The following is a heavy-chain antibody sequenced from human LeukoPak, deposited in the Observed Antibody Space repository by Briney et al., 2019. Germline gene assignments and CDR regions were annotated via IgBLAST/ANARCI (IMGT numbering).Heavy chain of an antibody. CDR1: GFTFSSYA. D-gene: IGHD2-8*01. J-gene: IGHJ6*02. CDR3: ARGPRYCTNGVCWYGMDV. CDR2: ISGSGGST. Sequence: GGSLRLSCAASGFTFSSYAMSWVRQAPGKGLEWVSAISGSGGSTYYADSVKGRLTISRDNSKNTLYLQMNSLRAEDTAVYYCARGPRYCTNGVCWYGMDVWGQGTTVTVSS. V-gene: IGHV3-23*01.